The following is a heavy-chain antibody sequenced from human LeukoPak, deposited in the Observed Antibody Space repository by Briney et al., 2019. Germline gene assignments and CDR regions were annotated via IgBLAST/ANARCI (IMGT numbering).Heavy chain of an antibody. D-gene: IGHD3-9*01. CDR1: GFTFRGYA. J-gene: IGHJ2*01. V-gene: IGHV3-30*18. CDR2: ISYDGSKK. Sequence: PGGSLRLSCAVSGFTFRGYAMHWVRQAPGKGLEWVTLISYDGSKKYYADSVKGRFTISRDNSKNTLYLQMNSLRAEDTAVYYCAKVKTYYDILTGYFDLWGRGTLVTVSS. CDR3: AKVKTYYDILTGYFDL.